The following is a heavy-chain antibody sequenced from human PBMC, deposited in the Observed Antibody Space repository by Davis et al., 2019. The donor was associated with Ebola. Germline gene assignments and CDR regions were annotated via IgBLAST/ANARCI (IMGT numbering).Heavy chain of an antibody. D-gene: IGHD4-17*01. V-gene: IGHV1-24*01. CDR3: ATGYYGDYQYYFDY. J-gene: IGHJ4*02. CDR2: FDPEDGET. CDR1: GYTLTDLS. Sequence: ASVKVSCKVSGYTLTDLSMHWVRQAPGKGLEWMGGFDPEDGETIYAQKFQGRVTMTEDTSTDTAYMELSSLRSEDTAVYYCATGYYGDYQYYFDYWGQGTLVTVSS.